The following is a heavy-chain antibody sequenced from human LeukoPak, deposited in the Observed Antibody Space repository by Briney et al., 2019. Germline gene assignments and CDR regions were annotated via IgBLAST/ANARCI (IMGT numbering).Heavy chain of an antibody. J-gene: IGHJ4*02. CDR3: ARRSGYSSGWHDIDY. CDR2: IYPGDSDT. CDR1: GYSFTSYW. Sequence: GESLNISCKGSGYSFTSYWIGWVRQMPGKGLELMGIIYPGDSDTRYSESFQGQVTISGDKSISTAYLQWSSLKASDTAMYYCARRSGYSSGWHDIDYWGQGTRVTVSS. D-gene: IGHD6-19*01. V-gene: IGHV5-51*01.